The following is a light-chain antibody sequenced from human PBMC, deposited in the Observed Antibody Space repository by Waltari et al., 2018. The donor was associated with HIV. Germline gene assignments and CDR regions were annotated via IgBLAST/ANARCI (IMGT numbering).Light chain of an antibody. V-gene: IGLV2-8*01. CDR1: SSDVGCYNY. CDR3: SSYAGSNKLV. Sequence: QSALTQPPSASGSPGQSVTISCTGTSSDVGCYNYVSWYQQHPGNAPKLIIYEVTERPSGVPDRFSGSKSGNTASLTVSGLQAEDEADYYCSSYAGSNKLVFGGGTKLTVV. CDR2: EVT. J-gene: IGLJ2*01.